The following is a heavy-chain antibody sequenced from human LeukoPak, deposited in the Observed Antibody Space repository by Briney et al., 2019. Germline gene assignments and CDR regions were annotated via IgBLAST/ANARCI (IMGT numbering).Heavy chain of an antibody. D-gene: IGHD5-24*01. Sequence: PGGSLRLSCAASGFTFSNFAMAWVRQAPGKGLEWVSNLSDVGNTYYADSVKGRFTISRDTSRNTLYLQINNLRADDTAVYYCAKRGMKIKYYFDFWGQGTLVTVSS. CDR1: GFTFSNFA. CDR3: AKRGMKIKYYFDF. CDR2: LSDVGNT. V-gene: IGHV3-23*01. J-gene: IGHJ4*02.